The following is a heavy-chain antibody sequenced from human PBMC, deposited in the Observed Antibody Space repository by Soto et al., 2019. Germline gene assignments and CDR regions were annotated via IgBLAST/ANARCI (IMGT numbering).Heavy chain of an antibody. CDR3: AKTDSSGYYPSWFDP. D-gene: IGHD3-22*01. V-gene: IGHV3-23*01. J-gene: IGHJ5*02. CDR2: ISGSGGST. CDR1: GFTFSSYA. Sequence: PGGSLRLSCAASGFTFSSYAVSWVRQAPGKGLEWVSAISGSGGSTYYADSVKGRFTISRDNSKNTLYLQMNSLRAEDTAVYYCAKTDSSGYYPSWFDPWGQGTLVTVPQ.